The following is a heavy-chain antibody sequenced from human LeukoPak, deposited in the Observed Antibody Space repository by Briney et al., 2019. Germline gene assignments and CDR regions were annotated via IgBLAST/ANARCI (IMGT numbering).Heavy chain of an antibody. J-gene: IGHJ4*03. CDR2: IFYSGST. Sequence: NASETLSLTCTVSGGSITSSGYYWAWIRQPPGKGMEWVASIFYSGSTYYHPSLKSRVTISADTSKNQFSLNLDSMTAADTAIYYCVRHQPGFYDYWGLGTLVTVSS. CDR3: VRHQPGFYDY. CDR1: GGSITSSGYY. V-gene: IGHV4-39*01.